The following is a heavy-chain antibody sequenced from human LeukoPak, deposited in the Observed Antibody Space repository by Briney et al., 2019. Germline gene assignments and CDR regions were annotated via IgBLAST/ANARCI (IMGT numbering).Heavy chain of an antibody. CDR1: GFTFSSYS. D-gene: IGHD3-3*01. CDR2: ISSSSSYI. CDR3: ARDHRYDFWSGYYTY. J-gene: IGHJ4*02. Sequence: GGSLRLSCAASGFTFSSYSMNWVRQAPGKGLEWVSSISSSSSYIYYADSVKGRFTISRDNAKNSLYLQMNSLRAEDTAVYYCARDHRYDFWSGYYTYWVQGTLVTVSS. V-gene: IGHV3-21*01.